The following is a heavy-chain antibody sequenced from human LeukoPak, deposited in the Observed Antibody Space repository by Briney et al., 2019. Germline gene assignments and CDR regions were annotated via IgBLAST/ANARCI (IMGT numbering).Heavy chain of an antibody. D-gene: IGHD1-7*01. CDR3: ARGGLTGTTIPYFDY. Sequence: GGSLRFSCTASEFTFSSYWMHWVRQPPGKGLVWVSRINGDGSSTSYADAVKGRFTISRDNAKNTLYLRMNSLRAEDTAVYYCARGGLTGTTIPYFDYWGQGTLVTVSS. CDR2: INGDGSST. CDR1: EFTFSSYW. V-gene: IGHV3-74*01. J-gene: IGHJ4*02.